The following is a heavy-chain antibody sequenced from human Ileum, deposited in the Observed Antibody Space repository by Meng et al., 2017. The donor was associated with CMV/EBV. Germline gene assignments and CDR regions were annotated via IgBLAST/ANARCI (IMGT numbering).Heavy chain of an antibody. CDR1: GGSISSSSYY. CDR2: SYYSGST. CDR3: ARGMPQYYDFWSGYPGMDV. J-gene: IGHJ6*02. D-gene: IGHD3-3*01. V-gene: IGHV4-39*07. Sequence: GSLRLSCTVSGGSISSSSYYWGWIRPPPGKGLVWIGSSYYSGSTYYNPSLKSRVTISVDTSKNQFSLKLSSVTAADTAVYYCARGMPQYYDFWSGYPGMDVWGQGTTVTVSS.